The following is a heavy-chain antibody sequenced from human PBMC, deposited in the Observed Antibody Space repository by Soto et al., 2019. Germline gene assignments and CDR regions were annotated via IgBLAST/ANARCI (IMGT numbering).Heavy chain of an antibody. V-gene: IGHV3-33*01. J-gene: IGHJ3*02. Sequence: GGSLRLSCAASGFTFSSYGMHWVRQAPGKGLEWVAVIWYDGSNKYYADSVKGRFTISRDNSKNTLYLQMNSLRAEDTAVYYCARNWNDGGGAFDIWGQGTMVTVS. D-gene: IGHD1-1*01. CDR2: IWYDGSNK. CDR1: GFTFSSYG. CDR3: ARNWNDGGGAFDI.